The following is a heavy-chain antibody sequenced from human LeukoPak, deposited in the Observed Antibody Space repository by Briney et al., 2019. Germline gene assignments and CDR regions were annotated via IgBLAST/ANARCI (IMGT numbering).Heavy chain of an antibody. J-gene: IGHJ6*03. V-gene: IGHV3-48*03. CDR1: GFTFSSYE. D-gene: IGHD5-18*01. CDR2: ISSSGSTI. Sequence: PGGSLRLSCAASGFTFSSYEMNWVRQAPGKGLEWVSYISSSGSTIYYADSVKGRFTISRDNAKNSLYLQMNSLRAEDTAVYYCARVHVDTAMIYYYYYYMDVWGKGTTVIVSS. CDR3: ARVHVDTAMIYYYYYYMDV.